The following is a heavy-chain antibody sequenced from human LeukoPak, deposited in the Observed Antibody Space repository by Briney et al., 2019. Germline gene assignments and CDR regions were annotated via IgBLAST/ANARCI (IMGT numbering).Heavy chain of an antibody. CDR1: GFTFSTYW. CDR2: INSDGSGT. V-gene: IGHV3-74*01. Sequence: GGSLRLSCAASGFTFSTYWMHWVRQAPGKGLVWVSRINSDGSGTSYADSVKGRFTISRDNAKNTLYLQMSSLRAEDTAVYYCTRAPPSSMIVVHWGQGTLVTVSS. J-gene: IGHJ4*02. CDR3: TRAPPSSMIVVH. D-gene: IGHD3-22*01.